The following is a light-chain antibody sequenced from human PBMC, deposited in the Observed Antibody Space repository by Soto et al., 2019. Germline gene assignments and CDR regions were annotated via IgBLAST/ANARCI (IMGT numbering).Light chain of an antibody. CDR1: SSNIGGGYD. CDR3: ESYDSSLREV. J-gene: IGLJ2*01. CDR2: GNC. V-gene: IGLV1-40*01. Sequence: QSVLTQPPSVSGAPGQRGTISCTGSSSNIGGGYDVHWYQQLPGTAPKLLIYGNCNRPSGVPDRFSVTNSGTSASVAITWLKADDEADYYAESYDSSLREVFGGGTKLTVL.